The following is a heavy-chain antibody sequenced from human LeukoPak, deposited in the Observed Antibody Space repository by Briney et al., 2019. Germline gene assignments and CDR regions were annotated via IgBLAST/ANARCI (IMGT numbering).Heavy chain of an antibody. J-gene: IGHJ3*02. Sequence: KPSETLSLTFTVSGXSISSYYWSWIRQPPGKGLEWIAYIYSSGSTYYNPSLKSRVTISVDTSKYQFSLKLSSVTAADTAVYYCARAPYRDDAFDIWGQGTMVTVSS. D-gene: IGHD3-16*02. CDR2: IYSSGST. V-gene: IGHV4-59*01. CDR3: ARAPYRDDAFDI. CDR1: GXSISSYY.